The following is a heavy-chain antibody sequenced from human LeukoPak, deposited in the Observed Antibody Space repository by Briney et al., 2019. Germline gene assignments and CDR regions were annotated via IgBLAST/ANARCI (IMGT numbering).Heavy chain of an antibody. CDR3: ARRGYSYGSGTYYFDY. CDR2: IYYSGST. Sequence: PSETLSLTCTVSGGSISSYYWSWIRQPPGKGLEWIGSIYYSGSTYYNPSLKSRVTISVDTSKNQFSLKLSSVTAADTAVYYCARRGYSYGSGTYYFDYWGQGTLVTVSS. D-gene: IGHD5-18*01. CDR1: GGSISSYY. J-gene: IGHJ4*02. V-gene: IGHV4-39*07.